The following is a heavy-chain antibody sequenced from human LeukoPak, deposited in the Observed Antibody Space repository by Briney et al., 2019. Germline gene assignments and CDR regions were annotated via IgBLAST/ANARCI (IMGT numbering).Heavy chain of an antibody. J-gene: IGHJ5*02. CDR1: GVAFNFYA. Sequence: GGSLRLSCAASGVAFNFYAMTWVRQAPGQGLQWVSTINASGGNRYYAGSVRGRFTISRDNSKDTLYLQLNSLTAEDTAIYYCAKPISEGLAVSADWFDPWGQGTLVTVSS. D-gene: IGHD6-19*01. V-gene: IGHV3-23*01. CDR3: AKPISEGLAVSADWFDP. CDR2: INASGGNR.